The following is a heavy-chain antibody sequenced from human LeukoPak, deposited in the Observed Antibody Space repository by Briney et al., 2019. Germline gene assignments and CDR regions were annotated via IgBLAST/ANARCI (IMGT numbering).Heavy chain of an antibody. V-gene: IGHV3-30*02. Sequence: GGSLRLSCAASGFTFSSYGMHWVRQAPGKGLEWVAVIWYDGSNKYYADSVKGRFTISRDNSKNTLYLQMNSLRAEDTAVYYCAKDSHYDFWSGLDYWGQGTLVTVSS. CDR1: GFTFSSYG. CDR2: IWYDGSNK. D-gene: IGHD3-3*01. J-gene: IGHJ4*02. CDR3: AKDSHYDFWSGLDY.